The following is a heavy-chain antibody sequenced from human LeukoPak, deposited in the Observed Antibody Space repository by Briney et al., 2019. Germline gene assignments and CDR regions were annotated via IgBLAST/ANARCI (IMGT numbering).Heavy chain of an antibody. CDR1: GFTFSRYS. Sequence: GGSLRLSCAASGFTFSRYSMNWVRQAPGKGLEWVSSISSSSSYIYYADSVKGRFTISRDNAKNSLYLQMNSLRAEDTAVYYCASISSAWGLDYWGQGTLVTVSS. D-gene: IGHD6-19*01. CDR2: ISSSSSYI. V-gene: IGHV3-21*01. CDR3: ASISSAWGLDY. J-gene: IGHJ4*02.